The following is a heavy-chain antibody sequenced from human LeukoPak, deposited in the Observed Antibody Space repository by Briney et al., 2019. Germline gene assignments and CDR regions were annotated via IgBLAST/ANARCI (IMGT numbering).Heavy chain of an antibody. CDR2: INHSGST. CDR3: AREGVVVTAFDI. Sequence: SETLSLTCAVYGGSFSGHYWSWIRQPPGKGLEWIGEINHSGSTNYNPSLKSRVTISVDTSKNQFSLKLSSVTAADTAVYYCAREGVVVTAFDIWGQGTMVTVSS. CDR1: GGSFSGHY. V-gene: IGHV4-34*01. D-gene: IGHD3-22*01. J-gene: IGHJ3*02.